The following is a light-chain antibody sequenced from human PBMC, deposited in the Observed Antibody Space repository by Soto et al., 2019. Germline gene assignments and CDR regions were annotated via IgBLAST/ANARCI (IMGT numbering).Light chain of an antibody. CDR1: QSVSSS. J-gene: IGKJ1*01. Sequence: EIVLTQSPSTLSLSPGARSTLSCRASQSVSSSLAWYQKKPGKAPRLLIYGASTRATGIPARLSGSGYGTELTITISSLQSEDFEVYCCQQYNNWPRTFGQGTKVDIK. CDR2: GAS. V-gene: IGKV3-15*01. CDR3: QQYNNWPRT.